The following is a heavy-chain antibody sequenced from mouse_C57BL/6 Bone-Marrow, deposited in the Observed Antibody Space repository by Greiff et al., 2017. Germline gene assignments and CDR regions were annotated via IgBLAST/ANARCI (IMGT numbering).Heavy chain of an antibody. CDR3: ARLGGSSYEFAY. CDR1: GFTLSSYA. Sequence: EVQGVESGGGLVKPGGSLKLSCAASGFTLSSYAMSWVRQTPEKRLEWVATISDGGSYTYYPDNVKGRFTISRDNAKNNLYLQMSHLKAEDTAMYYCARLGGSSYEFAYWGKGTLVTVAA. D-gene: IGHD1-1*01. V-gene: IGHV5-4*01. J-gene: IGHJ3*01. CDR2: ISDGGSYT.